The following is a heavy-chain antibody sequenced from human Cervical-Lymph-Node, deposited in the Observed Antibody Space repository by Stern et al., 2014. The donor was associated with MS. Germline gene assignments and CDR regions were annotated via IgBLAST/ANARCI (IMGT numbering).Heavy chain of an antibody. J-gene: IGHJ4*02. CDR1: GFTFSHYS. CDR3: ARARVGDYARSPHLDS. V-gene: IGHV3-21*01. Sequence: QLVASGGGLVKPGESLSLSCDASGFTFSHYSINWVRQAPGTGLEWISSISNNSTHTYYADSVEGRFTISRDSAKDSVSLHMVSLRAEDTAVYYCARARVGDYARSPHLDSWGQGTLVTVSS. CDR2: ISNNSTHT. D-gene: IGHD4-17*01.